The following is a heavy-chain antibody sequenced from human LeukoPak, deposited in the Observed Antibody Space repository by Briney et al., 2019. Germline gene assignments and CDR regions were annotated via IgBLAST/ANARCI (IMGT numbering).Heavy chain of an antibody. Sequence: ASVKVSCKASGYFFTTYAINWVRQAPGQGLEWMGWINTNTGNPTYAQGFTGRFVFSLDTSVSTTYLQISNLKAEDTAMYYCARGDCSGGSCYPPSTDNWGQGTLVTVSS. D-gene: IGHD2-15*01. V-gene: IGHV7-4-1*02. J-gene: IGHJ4*02. CDR1: GYFFTTYA. CDR3: ARGDCSGGSCYPPSTDN. CDR2: INTNTGNP.